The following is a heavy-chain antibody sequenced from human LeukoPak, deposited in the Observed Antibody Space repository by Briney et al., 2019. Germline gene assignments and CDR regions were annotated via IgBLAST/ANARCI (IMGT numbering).Heavy chain of an antibody. V-gene: IGHV3-21*01. Sequence: GGSLRLSCAASGFTFSRYSMNWVRQAPGKGLEWVSSISTSSSYIHYADSVKGRFTISRDNAKNSLYLQMNSLRAEDTAVYYCARGTTVENYYYYYMDVWGKGTTVTVSS. CDR3: ARGTTVENYYYYYMDV. CDR2: ISTSSSYI. CDR1: GFTFSRYS. D-gene: IGHD4-23*01. J-gene: IGHJ6*03.